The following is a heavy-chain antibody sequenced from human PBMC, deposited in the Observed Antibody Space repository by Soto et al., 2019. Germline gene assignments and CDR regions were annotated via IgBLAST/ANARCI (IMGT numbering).Heavy chain of an antibody. V-gene: IGHV3-74*01. D-gene: IGHD2-21*02. Sequence: EVQLVESGGGLVQPGGSLRLSCVASGFTFSNYWIHWVRQAPGKGLVWLSRIDSSGIGSISAESVKGRFTISRDNAKNTLYLQMNSLRADDTAVYFCARGGDHHGFDIWGHGTMVTVSS. CDR2: IDSSGIGS. CDR3: ARGGDHHGFDI. J-gene: IGHJ3*02. CDR1: GFTFSNYW.